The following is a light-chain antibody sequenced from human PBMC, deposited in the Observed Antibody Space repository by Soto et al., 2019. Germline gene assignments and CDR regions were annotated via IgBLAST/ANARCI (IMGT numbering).Light chain of an antibody. V-gene: IGKV1-5*01. CDR2: GAS. J-gene: IGKJ1*01. Sequence: DIQMTQSPSTLSASIGDRVTITCRASQNIHSWVAWYQQKPGKAPKVLIYGASSLESGVPSRFSGSGSGTEFTLTISSLQPDDFATYFCQLHDSTWTFCQGTSVDIK. CDR1: QNIHSW. CDR3: QLHDSTWT.